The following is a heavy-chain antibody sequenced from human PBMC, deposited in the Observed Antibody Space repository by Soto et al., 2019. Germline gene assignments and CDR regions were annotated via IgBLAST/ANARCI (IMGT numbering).Heavy chain of an antibody. CDR3: ARDRPFWSGYNNWFDP. V-gene: IGHV1-18*01. D-gene: IGHD3-3*01. Sequence: ASVKVSCKASGYTFTSYGISWVRQAPGQGLEWMGWISAYNGNTNYAQKLQGRVTMTTDTSTSTAYMELRSLRSDDTAVYYCARDRPFWSGYNNWFDPWGQGTLVTVSS. J-gene: IGHJ5*02. CDR2: ISAYNGNT. CDR1: GYTFTSYG.